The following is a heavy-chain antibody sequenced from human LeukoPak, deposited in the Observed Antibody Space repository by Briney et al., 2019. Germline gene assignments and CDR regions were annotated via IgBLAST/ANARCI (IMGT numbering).Heavy chain of an antibody. Sequence: PGGSLRLSCAASGFTFSSYCMHWVRQVPGKGLVWVARINPGGSSITYADSVKGRFTISRDNAKNTLCLQMDSLRAEDTGVYYCARSNQADDYWGQGTLVTVSS. CDR1: GFTFSSYC. J-gene: IGHJ4*02. CDR3: ARSNQADDY. V-gene: IGHV3-74*01. CDR2: INPGGSSI. D-gene: IGHD1-14*01.